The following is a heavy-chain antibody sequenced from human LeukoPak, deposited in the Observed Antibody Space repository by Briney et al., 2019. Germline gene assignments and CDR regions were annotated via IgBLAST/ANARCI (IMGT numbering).Heavy chain of an antibody. Sequence: GGSLRLSCAASGFTFSSYAMSWVRQAPGKGLEWVSAISGSGGSTYYADSVKGRFTISRDNSKNTLYLQMNSLRAEDTAVYYCAKYHNYGGNSDDAFDIWGQGTMVTVSS. V-gene: IGHV3-23*01. J-gene: IGHJ3*02. CDR1: GFTFSSYA. CDR3: AKYHNYGGNSDDAFDI. D-gene: IGHD4-23*01. CDR2: ISGSGGST.